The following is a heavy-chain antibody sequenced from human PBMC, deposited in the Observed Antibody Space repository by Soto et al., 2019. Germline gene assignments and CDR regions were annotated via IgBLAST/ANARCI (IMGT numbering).Heavy chain of an antibody. CDR2: ISGSGGST. D-gene: IGHD3-3*01. V-gene: IGHV3-23*01. CDR1: GFTFSSYA. J-gene: IGHJ4*02. Sequence: EVQLLESGGGLVQPGGSLRLSCAASGFTFSSYAMSWVRQAPGKGLEWVSAISGSGGSTYYADSVKGRFTISRDNSKNTLYLQMNSLRADDTAVYYCAKDPVITIFGVVIPYYSDYRGQGTLVTVSS. CDR3: AKDPVITIFGVVIPYYSDY.